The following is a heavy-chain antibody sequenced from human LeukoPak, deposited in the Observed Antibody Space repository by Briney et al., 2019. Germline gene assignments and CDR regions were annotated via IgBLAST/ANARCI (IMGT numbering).Heavy chain of an antibody. J-gene: IGHJ4*02. Sequence: SETLSLTCAVYGGSFSGYYWSWIRQPPGKGLEWIGEINHSGSTNYNPSLKGRVTISVDTSKNQFSLKLSSVTAADTAVYYCARANGDYLDYWGQGTLVTVSS. CDR1: GGSFSGYY. CDR3: ARANGDYLDY. D-gene: IGHD4-17*01. CDR2: INHSGST. V-gene: IGHV4-34*01.